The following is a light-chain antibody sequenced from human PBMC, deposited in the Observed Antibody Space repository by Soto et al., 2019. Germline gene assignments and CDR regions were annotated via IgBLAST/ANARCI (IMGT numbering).Light chain of an antibody. CDR2: EVN. Sequence: QFVLTQPASVSGSPGQSITISCTGTSSDVGGYNYVSWYQQHPGKAPKLMIFEVNNRPSGVSNRFSGSKSGNTASLTISGLQAEDEADYYCSSYTSSSTPSYVFGTGTKVTVL. J-gene: IGLJ1*01. CDR1: SSDVGGYNY. V-gene: IGLV2-14*01. CDR3: SSYTSSSTPSYV.